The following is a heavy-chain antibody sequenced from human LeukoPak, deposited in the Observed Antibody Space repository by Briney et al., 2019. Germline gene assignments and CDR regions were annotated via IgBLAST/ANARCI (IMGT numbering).Heavy chain of an antibody. D-gene: IGHD1-1*01. V-gene: IGHV1-2*02. J-gene: IGHJ3*02. Sequence: GASVRVSCKASGYTFTGYYVHWVRQAPGQGLEWMGWINPNSGGTSYTQEFQGRVTMTRDTSISTAYMELRWLRSDDTAVYYCARGTGNDAFDIWGQGTMVTVSS. CDR1: GYTFTGYY. CDR3: ARGTGNDAFDI. CDR2: INPNSGGT.